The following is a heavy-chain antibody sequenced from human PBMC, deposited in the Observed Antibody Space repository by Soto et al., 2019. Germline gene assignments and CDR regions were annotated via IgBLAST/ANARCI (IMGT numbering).Heavy chain of an antibody. CDR2: IWYDGSNK. CDR1: GFTFSSYG. Sequence: GSLRLSCAASGFTFSSYGMHWVRQAPGKGLEWVAVIWYDGSNKYYADSVKGRFTISRDNSKNTLYLQMNSLRAEDTAVYYCARAYYDFWSGYSNWFDPWGQGTLVTVSS. D-gene: IGHD3-3*01. CDR3: ARAYYDFWSGYSNWFDP. J-gene: IGHJ5*02. V-gene: IGHV3-33*01.